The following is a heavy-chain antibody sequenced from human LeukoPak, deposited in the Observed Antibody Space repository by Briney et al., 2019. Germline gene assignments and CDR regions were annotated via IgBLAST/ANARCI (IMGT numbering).Heavy chain of an antibody. CDR3: AKLLSPGYSAYDWHAFDI. Sequence: GGSLRLSCAASGFTFSSYEMNWVRQAPGKGVEWVSTVSDSSDVHYSDSVKGRFTIARDNSKNTLYLQLSSLRAEETAVYYCAKLLSPGYSAYDWHAFDIWGQGTMVTVSS. V-gene: IGHV3-48*03. J-gene: IGHJ3*02. CDR1: GFTFSSYE. D-gene: IGHD5-12*01. CDR2: VSDSSDV.